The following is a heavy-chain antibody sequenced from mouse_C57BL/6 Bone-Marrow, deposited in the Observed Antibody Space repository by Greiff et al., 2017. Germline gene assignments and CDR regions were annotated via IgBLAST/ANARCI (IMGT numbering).Heavy chain of an antibody. CDR2: ISSGSSTI. V-gene: IGHV5-17*01. CDR3: ARNYYGSTYYFDY. Sequence: EVKLVESGGGLVKPGGSLKLSCAASGFTFSDYGMHWVRQAPEKGLEWVAYISSGSSTIYYADTVKGRFPISRDNAKNTLFLQMTSLRSKDTAMYYCARNYYGSTYYFDYWGQGTTLTVSS. J-gene: IGHJ2*01. CDR1: GFTFSDYG. D-gene: IGHD1-1*01.